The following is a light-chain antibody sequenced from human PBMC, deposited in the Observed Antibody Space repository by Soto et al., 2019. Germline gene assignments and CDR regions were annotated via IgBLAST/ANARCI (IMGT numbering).Light chain of an antibody. Sequence: DIQLTQSPSFLSASLGDRVTITCRASQGISSNLAWYQQKPGKAPKLLIYDASDLQSGVPSRFSGSGSGTEFTLTISSLQPEDFATYYCQQLKSFPITFGQGTRLEIK. J-gene: IGKJ5*01. CDR2: DAS. V-gene: IGKV1-9*01. CDR3: QQLKSFPIT. CDR1: QGISSN.